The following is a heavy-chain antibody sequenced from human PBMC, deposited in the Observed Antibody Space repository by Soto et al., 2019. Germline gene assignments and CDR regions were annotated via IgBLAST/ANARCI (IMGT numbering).Heavy chain of an antibody. D-gene: IGHD3-9*01. CDR2: ISAYNGNT. Sequence: ASVKVSCKASGYTFTSYGISWVRQAPGQGLEWMGWISAYNGNTNYAQKLQGRVTMTTDTSTSTAYMELRSLRSDDTAVYYCARERRGYDILTGYYTDRGFDYWGQGTLVTSPQ. CDR3: ARERRGYDILTGYYTDRGFDY. J-gene: IGHJ4*02. V-gene: IGHV1-18*01. CDR1: GYTFTSYG.